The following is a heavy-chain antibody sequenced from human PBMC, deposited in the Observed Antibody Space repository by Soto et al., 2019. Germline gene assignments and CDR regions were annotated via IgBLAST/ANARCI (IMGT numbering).Heavy chain of an antibody. CDR1: GGSFKSGSYS. D-gene: IGHD3-3*01. CDR3: ARDFAYFDS. J-gene: IGHJ4*02. Sequence: XGTLYLTCTVSGGSFKSGSYSWSWIRQPPGKGLEWIGYVYHTGRTSYNLSLKSRVSISMDTSKNQFSLNLDSVTAADTAVYFCARDFAYFDSWGQGTLVTVS. CDR2: VYHTGRT. V-gene: IGHV4-61*01.